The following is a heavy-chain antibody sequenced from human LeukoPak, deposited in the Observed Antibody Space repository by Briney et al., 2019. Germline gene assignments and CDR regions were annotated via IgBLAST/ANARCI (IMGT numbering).Heavy chain of an antibody. CDR1: GGSISSSSYY. Sequence: SETLSLTCTVSGGSISSSSYYWGWIRQPPGKGLEWIGSIYYSGSTYYNPSLKSRVTISVDTSKNQFSLKLSSVTAADTAVYYCARGTSSSWYRISWFDPWGQGTLVTVSS. D-gene: IGHD6-13*01. J-gene: IGHJ5*02. CDR2: IYYSGST. V-gene: IGHV4-39*07. CDR3: ARGTSSSWYRISWFDP.